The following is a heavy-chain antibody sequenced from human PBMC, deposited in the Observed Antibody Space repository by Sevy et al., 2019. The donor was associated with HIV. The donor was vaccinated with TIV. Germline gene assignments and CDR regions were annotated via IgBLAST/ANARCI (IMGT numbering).Heavy chain of an antibody. D-gene: IGHD3-3*01. Sequence: GESLKISCAASGFTFSSYWMHWVRQGPGKGLEWVSRIKSDGGSTNYADSVKGRFTISRDNAKNTLYLQTNSLRAEDTAVYYCARGGRFSSDAFDIWGQGTMVTVSS. V-gene: IGHV3-74*01. J-gene: IGHJ3*02. CDR3: ARGGRFSSDAFDI. CDR2: IKSDGGST. CDR1: GFTFSSYW.